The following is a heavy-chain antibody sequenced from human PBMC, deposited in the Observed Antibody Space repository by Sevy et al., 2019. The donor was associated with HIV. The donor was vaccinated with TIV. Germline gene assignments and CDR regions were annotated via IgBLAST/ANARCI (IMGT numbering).Heavy chain of an antibody. D-gene: IGHD2-15*01. CDR3: ARDGSSLGFDY. CDR1: GFTFSSYA. Sequence: GESLKISCAASGFTFSSYAMHWVRQAPGKGLEWVAVISYDGSNKYHADSVKGRFTISRDNSKNTLYLQMNSLRAEDTAVYYCARDGSSLGFDYWGQGTLVTVSS. J-gene: IGHJ4*02. CDR2: ISYDGSNK. V-gene: IGHV3-30*04.